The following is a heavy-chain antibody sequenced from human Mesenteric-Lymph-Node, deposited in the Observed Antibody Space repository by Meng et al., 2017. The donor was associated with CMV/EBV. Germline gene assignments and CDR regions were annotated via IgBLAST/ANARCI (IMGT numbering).Heavy chain of an antibody. Sequence: GESLKISCAASGFTFNDYFMTWIRQAPGKGMEWVSVIYSGGATYYADSVKGRFTISRDNPKNAFYLQMSSLRAEDTAVYYCARAMGTTNNYYALDVWGQGTTVTVSS. CDR2: IYSGGAT. V-gene: IGHV3-53*01. J-gene: IGHJ6*02. CDR1: GFTFNDYF. CDR3: ARAMGTTNNYYALDV. D-gene: IGHD1-26*01.